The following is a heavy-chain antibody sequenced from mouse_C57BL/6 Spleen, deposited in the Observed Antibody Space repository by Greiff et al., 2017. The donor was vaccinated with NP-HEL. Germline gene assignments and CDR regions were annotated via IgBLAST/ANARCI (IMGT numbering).Heavy chain of an antibody. CDR1: GYTFTSYW. CDR2: INPSNGGT. D-gene: IGHD2-4*01. CDR3: ARKEGAYYDYDNAMDY. Sequence: VQLQQPGTELVKPGASVKLSCKASGYTFTSYWMHWVKQRPGQGLEWIGNINPSNGGTNYNEKFKSKATLTVDKSSSTAYMQLSSLTSEDSAVYYCARKEGAYYDYDNAMDYWGQGTSVTVSS. V-gene: IGHV1-53*01. J-gene: IGHJ4*01.